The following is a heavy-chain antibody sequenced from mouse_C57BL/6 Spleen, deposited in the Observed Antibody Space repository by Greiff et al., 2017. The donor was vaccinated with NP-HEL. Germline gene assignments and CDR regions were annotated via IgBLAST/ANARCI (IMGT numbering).Heavy chain of an antibody. D-gene: IGHD1-1*01. J-gene: IGHJ1*03. CDR2: INPSNGGT. CDR3: ARESAVVGRRYFDV. CDR1: GYTFTSYW. Sequence: QVQLQQPGTELVKPGASVKLSCKASGYTFTSYWMHWVKQRPGQGLEWIGNINPSNGGTNYNEKFKSKATLTVDKSSSTAYMQLSSLTSEDSAVYYCARESAVVGRRYFDVWGTGTTVTVSS. V-gene: IGHV1-53*01.